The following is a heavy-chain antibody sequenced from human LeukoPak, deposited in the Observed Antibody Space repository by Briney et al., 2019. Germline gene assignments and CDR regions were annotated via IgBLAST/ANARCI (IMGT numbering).Heavy chain of an antibody. J-gene: IGHJ5*02. CDR3: ARDGGTRLGFDP. V-gene: IGHV4-59*01. CDR2: IYYSGST. Sequence: PSETLSLTCTVSGGSISSYYWSWIRQPPGKELEWIGYIYYSGSTNYNPSLKSRVTISVDTSKNQFSLKLSSVTAADTGVYYCARDGGTRLGFDPWGQGTLVTVSS. D-gene: IGHD3-16*01. CDR1: GGSISSYY.